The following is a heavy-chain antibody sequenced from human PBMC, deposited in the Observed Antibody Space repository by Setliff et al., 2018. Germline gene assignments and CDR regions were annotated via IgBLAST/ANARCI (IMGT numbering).Heavy chain of an antibody. CDR2: TIPMFGST. CDR3: VREGVDTRSSTDYRYYIDV. V-gene: IGHV1-69*05. Sequence: GASVKVSCKASGDTFSSYGISWVRQAPGQGLEWMGGTIPMFGSTSYAQKFQGRVTIITDESTTTADMELSSLGSEDTAVYYCVREGVDTRSSTDYRYYIDVWGRGTTVTVSS. D-gene: IGHD5-18*01. CDR1: GDTFSSYG. J-gene: IGHJ6*03.